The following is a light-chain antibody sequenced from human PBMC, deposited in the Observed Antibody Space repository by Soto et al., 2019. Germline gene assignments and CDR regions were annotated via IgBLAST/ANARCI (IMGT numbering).Light chain of an antibody. CDR3: QQYDNLPFT. Sequence: DIPMTQSPSSLSASVGDRVTITCQASQDISNYLNWYQQKPGKAPKLLIYDASNLETGVPSRFSGSGSGTDFTFTISSLQPEDIATYYCQQYDNLPFTFGGGTKVEI. CDR2: DAS. V-gene: IGKV1-33*01. CDR1: QDISNY. J-gene: IGKJ4*01.